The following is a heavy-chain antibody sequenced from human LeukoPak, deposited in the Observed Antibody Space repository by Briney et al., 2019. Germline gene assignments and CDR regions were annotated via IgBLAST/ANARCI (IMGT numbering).Heavy chain of an antibody. Sequence: SQTLSLTCTVSGDSISSGDYYWSWIRQPPGKRLEWIGRISSSGSTNYNPSLKSRVTISVDTSKNQFSLKLSSVTAADTAVYFCARGPYSYDSSGAFDIWGQGTMVTVSS. J-gene: IGHJ3*02. CDR1: GDSISSGDYY. CDR2: ISSSGST. D-gene: IGHD3-22*01. V-gene: IGHV4-61*02. CDR3: ARGPYSYDSSGAFDI.